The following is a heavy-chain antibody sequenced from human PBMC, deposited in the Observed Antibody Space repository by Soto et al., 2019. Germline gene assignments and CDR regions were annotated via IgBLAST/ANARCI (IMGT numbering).Heavy chain of an antibody. Sequence: EVQLVESGGGLVQPGGSLKLSCAASAFTFSASTMHWVRQASGKGLEWVGRIRSKANSYATDYAASVKGRFTISRDDSKHTAYLQMNSLKTEDTAVYYCTRGYDNDVEDYWGQGTLVTVSS. D-gene: IGHD3-22*01. CDR3: TRGYDNDVEDY. CDR2: IRSKANSYAT. J-gene: IGHJ4*02. CDR1: AFTFSAST. V-gene: IGHV3-73*02.